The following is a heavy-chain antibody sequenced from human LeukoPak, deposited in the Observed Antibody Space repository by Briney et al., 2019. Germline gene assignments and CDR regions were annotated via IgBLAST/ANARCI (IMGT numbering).Heavy chain of an antibody. J-gene: IGHJ4*02. CDR2: IIPILGIA. Sequence: SVKVSCKASGYAFTGNYMHWVRQAPGQGLEWMGRIIPILGIANYAQKFQGRVTITADKSTSTAYMELSSLRSEDTAVYYCARLGSGGYYITDFDYWGQGTLVTVSS. CDR3: ARLGSGGYYITDFDY. D-gene: IGHD3-10*01. V-gene: IGHV1-69*02. CDR1: GYAFTGNY.